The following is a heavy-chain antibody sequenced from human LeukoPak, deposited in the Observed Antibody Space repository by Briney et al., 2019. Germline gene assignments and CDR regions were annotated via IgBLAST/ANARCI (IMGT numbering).Heavy chain of an antibody. CDR2: INTNTGNP. Sequence: GASVKVSCKASGYTFTSYAMNWVRQASGQGLEWMGWINTNTGNPTYAQGFTGRFVFSLDTSVSTAYLQISSLKAEDTPVYYCARAVAAKGGRHDYWFDPWGQGTLVTVSS. J-gene: IGHJ5*02. CDR3: ARAVAAKGGRHDYWFDP. D-gene: IGHD6-19*01. CDR1: GYTFTSYA. V-gene: IGHV7-4-1*02.